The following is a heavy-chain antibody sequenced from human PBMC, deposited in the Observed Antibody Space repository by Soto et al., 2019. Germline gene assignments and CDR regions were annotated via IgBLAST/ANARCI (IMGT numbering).Heavy chain of an antibody. J-gene: IGHJ4*02. CDR2: IRTKPNRYAT. CDR1: GLSFRGSA. V-gene: IGHV3-73*02. D-gene: IGHD1-26*01. CDR3: SGHGRDANALPY. Sequence: EVQLVESGGGLVQPGGSLKLSCVASGLSFRGSAFHWVRQASGKALEWVADIRTKPNRYATTYAASVKGRFTISRDDLNNMAFLQMDSLKVEDTAVYFCSGHGRDANALPYWGQGTLVTVSS.